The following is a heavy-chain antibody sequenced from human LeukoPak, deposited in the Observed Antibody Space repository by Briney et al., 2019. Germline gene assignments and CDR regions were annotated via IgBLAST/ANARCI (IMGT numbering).Heavy chain of an antibody. CDR2: ISYSGST. CDR3: ARVVVQGYGDSFDF. CDR1: GASISSYY. D-gene: IGHD4-17*01. V-gene: IGHV4-59*01. J-gene: IGHJ4*02. Sequence: SETLSLTCTVSGASISSYYWSWIRQPPGKGLEWIGYISYSGSTHYNPSLKSRVTISVDTSKNQFSLNLSSVTAADTAVYYCARVVVQGYGDSFDFWGQGTLVTVSS.